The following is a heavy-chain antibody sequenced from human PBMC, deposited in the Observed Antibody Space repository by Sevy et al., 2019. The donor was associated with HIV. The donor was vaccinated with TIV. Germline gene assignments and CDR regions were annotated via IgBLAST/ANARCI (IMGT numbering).Heavy chain of an antibody. Sequence: GGSLRLSCAASGFTFSSYAMSSVRQAPGKGLEWVSAISGSGGSTYYADSVKGRFTISRDNSKNTLCLQMNSLRAEDTAVYYCATRGYCSSTSCPDYWGQGTLVTVSS. J-gene: IGHJ4*02. CDR1: GFTFSSYA. D-gene: IGHD2-2*01. CDR2: ISGSGGST. V-gene: IGHV3-23*01. CDR3: ATRGYCSSTSCPDY.